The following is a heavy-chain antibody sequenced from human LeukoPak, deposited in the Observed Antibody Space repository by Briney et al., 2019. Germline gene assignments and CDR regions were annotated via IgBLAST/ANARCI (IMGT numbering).Heavy chain of an antibody. V-gene: IGHV3-30*02. Sequence: PGGSLRLSCAASRFSFRSYGMHWVRQAPGKGLEWVAFIRYDGSNKYYADSVKGRFTISRDNSKNTLSLQMNSLRAEDTTVYYYAKDRDSSSWYFDYWGQGTLVTVSS. J-gene: IGHJ4*02. CDR3: AKDRDSSSWYFDY. D-gene: IGHD6-13*01. CDR2: IRYDGSNK. CDR1: RFSFRSYG.